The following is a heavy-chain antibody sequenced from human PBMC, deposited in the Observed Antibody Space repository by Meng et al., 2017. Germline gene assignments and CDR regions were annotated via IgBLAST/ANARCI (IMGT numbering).Heavy chain of an antibody. CDR1: VDSISSSSDY. V-gene: IGHV4-39*01. CDR2: IYYSGST. CDR3: ARRDYFDY. J-gene: IGHJ4*02. Sequence: QLQLQASVPGLVKPSETLSLTCIVSVDSISSSSDYWGWTRQPPGKGLEWIGSIYYSGSTYYTPSLKSRVTISVDTSQNQFSLKLSSVTAADTAVYYCARRDYFDYWGQGTLVTVSS.